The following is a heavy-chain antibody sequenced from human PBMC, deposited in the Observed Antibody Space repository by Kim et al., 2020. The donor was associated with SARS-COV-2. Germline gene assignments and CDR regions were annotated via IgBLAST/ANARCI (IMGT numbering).Heavy chain of an antibody. J-gene: IGHJ4*02. CDR1: GYTFANYA. D-gene: IGHD3-16*01. CDR2: ISAYNGHT. V-gene: IGHV1-18*04. CDR3: ARDRGGGHYFDF. Sequence: ASVKVSCKASGYTFANYAISWVRQAPGQGYEWLGWISAYNGHTNHAQKVQGRVTMTTDTSTSTAYMELTSLRSDDTAVYYCARDRGGGHYFDFWGQGTPVTVSS.